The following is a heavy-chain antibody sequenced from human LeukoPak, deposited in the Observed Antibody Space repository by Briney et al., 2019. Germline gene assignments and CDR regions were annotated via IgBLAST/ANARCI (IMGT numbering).Heavy chain of an antibody. J-gene: IGHJ4*02. CDR3: ARSGSITVSGSLSY. CDR1: GGSISSGGYY. D-gene: IGHD6-19*01. Sequence: PSETLSLTCTVSGGSISSGGYYWSWIRQHPGKGLEWIGYIYYSGSTYYNPSLKSRVTISVDTSKNQFSLKLTSVTAADTAVYYCARSGSITVSGSLSYWGQGTLVTVSS. V-gene: IGHV4-31*03. CDR2: IYYSGST.